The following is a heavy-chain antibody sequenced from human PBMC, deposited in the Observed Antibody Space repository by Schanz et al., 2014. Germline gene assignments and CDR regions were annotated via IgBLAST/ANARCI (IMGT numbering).Heavy chain of an antibody. CDR2: IYSSGST. J-gene: IGHJ4*02. D-gene: IGHD2-8*01. CDR1: GGSISSFK. CDR3: AREWSSFDY. V-gene: IGHV4-59*01. Sequence: QVQLQESGPGLVKPSETLSLTCTVSGGSISSFKWSWIRQPPGKGLEYIGYIYSSGSTNYNPSLESPVTRSVHTSKNQFSPKLSSVTAADTAVYFCAREWSSFDYWGQGTLVTVSS.